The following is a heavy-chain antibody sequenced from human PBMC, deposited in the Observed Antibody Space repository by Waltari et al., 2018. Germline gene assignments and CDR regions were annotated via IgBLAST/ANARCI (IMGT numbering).Heavy chain of an antibody. V-gene: IGHV1-46*01. D-gene: IGHD2-15*01. CDR1: GYTFTSYY. CDR3: ARDPAPLDPTGGAFDI. CDR2: INPSGGST. J-gene: IGHJ3*02. Sequence: QVQLVQSGAEVKKPGASVKVSCKASGYTFTSYYMHWVRQAPGQGLEWMGIINPSGGSTSYEQKFQGRVTMTRDTSTSTVYMELSSLRSEDTAVYYCARDPAPLDPTGGAFDIWGQGTMVTVSS.